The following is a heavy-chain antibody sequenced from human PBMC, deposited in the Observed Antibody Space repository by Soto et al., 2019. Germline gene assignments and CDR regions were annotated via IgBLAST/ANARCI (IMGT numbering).Heavy chain of an antibody. V-gene: IGHV3-23*01. CDR3: ATYGGDSGGFEYFKH. Sequence: EVQLLESGGGLVQPGGSLRLSCAASGLTFSNYGMTWVRQAPGKGLEWVHAISGSGDTYNVDSLKGRFSISRDNSKSTLFLQMNSLRAEDTAVYYCATYGGDSGGFEYFKHWGQGTLVTVSS. CDR1: GLTFSNYG. J-gene: IGHJ1*01. CDR2: ISGSGDT. D-gene: IGHD2-21*02.